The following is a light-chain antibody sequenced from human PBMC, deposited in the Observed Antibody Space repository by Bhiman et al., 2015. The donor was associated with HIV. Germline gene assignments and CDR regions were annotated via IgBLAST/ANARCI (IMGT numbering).Light chain of an antibody. CDR1: SSDVGGYNY. CDR2: DVS. Sequence: QSALTQPASVSGSPGQSITISCTGTSSDVGGYNYVSWYQQYPGKAPKLMIYDVSNRPSGVCSRFSGSKSGTSASLAITGLQAEDEADYYCQSYDSSLNGPMVFGGGTKLTVL. CDR3: QSYDSSLNGPMV. J-gene: IGLJ2*01. V-gene: IGLV2-14*03.